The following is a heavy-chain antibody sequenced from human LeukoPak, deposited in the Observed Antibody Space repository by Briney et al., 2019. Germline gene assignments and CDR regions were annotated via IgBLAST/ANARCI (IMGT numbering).Heavy chain of an antibody. CDR2: INAGNGNT. CDR1: GYTFSSYA. J-gene: IGHJ4*02. V-gene: IGHV1-3*01. Sequence: GASVKVSCKASGYTFSSYAMHWVRQAPGQRLEWMGWINAGNGNTKYSQKFQGRVTITRDTSASTAYMELRSLRSDDTAVYYCARGVPIVVVPAALDYWGQGTLVTVSS. CDR3: ARGVPIVVVPAALDY. D-gene: IGHD2-2*01.